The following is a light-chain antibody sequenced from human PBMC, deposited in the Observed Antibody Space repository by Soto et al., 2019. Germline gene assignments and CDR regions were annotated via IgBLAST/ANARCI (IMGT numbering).Light chain of an antibody. CDR3: SSYTTTNNYV. V-gene: IGLV2-14*01. CDR2: EVS. J-gene: IGLJ1*01. CDR1: SSDVGGYNY. Sequence: QSALTQPASVSGSPGQSITISCTGTSSDVGGYNYVSWYQQHPGKAPKLMIYEVSNRPSGVSNRFSGSKSGNTASLTVSGLQAEDEAAYYCSSYTTTNNYVFGTGTKVSVL.